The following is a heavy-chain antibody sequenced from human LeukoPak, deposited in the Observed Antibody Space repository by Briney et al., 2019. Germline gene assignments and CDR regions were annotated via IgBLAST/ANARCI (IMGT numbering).Heavy chain of an antibody. CDR2: INPSGGTT. CDR1: GYTFTSYH. V-gene: IGHV1-46*01. J-gene: IGHJ3*02. D-gene: IGHD3-22*01. CDR3: ARDPYYYDSSGYLRRRDAFDI. Sequence: ASVKVSCKASGYTFTSYHMHWVRQAPGQGLEWMGIINPSGGTTNYAQKFRGRVTMTRDMSTSTVYMELSSLRSEDTAVYYCARDPYYYDSSGYLRRRDAFDIWGQGTMVTVSS.